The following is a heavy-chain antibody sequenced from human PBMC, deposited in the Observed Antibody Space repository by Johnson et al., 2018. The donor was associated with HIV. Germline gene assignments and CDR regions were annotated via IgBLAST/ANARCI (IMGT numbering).Heavy chain of an antibody. J-gene: IGHJ3*02. CDR2: ISYDGSNK. CDR3: ARDLYYGSGSSVAFDI. V-gene: IGHV3-30*04. D-gene: IGHD3-10*01. Sequence: QVQLVESGGGVVQPGRSLRLSCAASGFTFSSYTIHWVRQAPGKGLEWVAVISYDGSNKYYADSVKGRFTISRDNSKNTLYLQMNTLRADDTAVYYCARDLYYGSGSSVAFDIWGQGTMVTVAS. CDR1: GFTFSSYT.